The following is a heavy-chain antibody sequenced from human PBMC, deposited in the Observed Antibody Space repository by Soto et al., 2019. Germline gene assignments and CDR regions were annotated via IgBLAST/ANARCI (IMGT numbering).Heavy chain of an antibody. J-gene: IGHJ4*02. CDR3: ARDPTPLGSFDY. CDR2: IWYDGSNK. Sequence: GGSLRLSCAASGFTFSSYGMHWVRQAPGKGLEWVAVIWYDGSNKYYADSVKGRFTISRDNSKNTLYLQMNSLRAEDTAVYYCARDPTPLGSFDYWGQGTLVTVSS. D-gene: IGHD3-16*01. CDR1: GFTFSSYG. V-gene: IGHV3-33*01.